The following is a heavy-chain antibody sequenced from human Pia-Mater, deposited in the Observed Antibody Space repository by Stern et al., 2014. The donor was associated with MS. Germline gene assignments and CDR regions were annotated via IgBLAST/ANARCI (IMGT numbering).Heavy chain of an antibody. D-gene: IGHD3-22*01. V-gene: IGHV4-59*01. CDR2: ISYTGST. CDR1: GASISRYY. CDR3: ARIQSYDTSGIPFDY. Sequence: QVQLVQSGPGLVKPSETLSLTCTVSGASISRYYWSWIRQPPGKGLEWIGYISYTGSTSYDPSLKSRLTISRDTSKNQFSLKLSPVLAADTAVYYCARIQSYDTSGIPFDYWGQGSLVTVSS. J-gene: IGHJ4*02.